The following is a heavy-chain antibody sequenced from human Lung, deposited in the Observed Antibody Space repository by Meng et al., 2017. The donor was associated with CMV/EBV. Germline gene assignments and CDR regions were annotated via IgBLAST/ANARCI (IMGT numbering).Heavy chain of an antibody. CDR1: GGSISSSNW. V-gene: IGHV4-4*02. D-gene: IGHD6-19*01. Sequence: VQRRESGPELVKPSGTLSLTCAVSGGSISSSNWWSWVRQPPWKGLEWIGEIYHSGSTNYNPSLKSRVTISVDKSKNQFSLKLSSVTAADTAVYYCASFPPPGKQWLVTDYWGQGTLVTVSS. CDR3: ASFPPPGKQWLVTDY. CDR2: IYHSGST. J-gene: IGHJ4*02.